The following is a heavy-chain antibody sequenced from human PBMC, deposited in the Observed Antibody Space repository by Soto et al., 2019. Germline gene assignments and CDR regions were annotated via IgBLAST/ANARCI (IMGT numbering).Heavy chain of an antibody. V-gene: IGHV1-8*01. CDR2: MNPNSGNT. CDR1: GYTFTSYD. D-gene: IGHD3-16*01. J-gene: IGHJ5*02. CDR3: ARLKQDYAVA. Sequence: QVQLVQSGAEVKKPGASVKVSCKASGYTFTSYDINWVRLATGQGLEWMGWMNPNSGNTAYAQKFQGRVTMTRNTSISTANMELSSLSSEETAVYYCARLKQDYAVAWGQGTLVIVSS.